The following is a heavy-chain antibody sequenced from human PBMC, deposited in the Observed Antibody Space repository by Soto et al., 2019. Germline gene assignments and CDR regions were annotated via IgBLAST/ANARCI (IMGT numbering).Heavy chain of an antibody. CDR2: IYDSGSS. J-gene: IGHJ4*02. CDR1: GASISSGDYF. V-gene: IGHV4-30-4*02. CDR3: ARARFCTSTSCYHYFDF. D-gene: IGHD2-2*01. Sequence: PSETLSLTCTVSGASISSGDYFWGWIRQSPGKGLQWIGYIYDSGSSYYNPSLKSRVTMSVDTSKNQFSLKLSSVTPADTAVYYCARARFCTSTSCYHYFDFWGQGTLVTVSS.